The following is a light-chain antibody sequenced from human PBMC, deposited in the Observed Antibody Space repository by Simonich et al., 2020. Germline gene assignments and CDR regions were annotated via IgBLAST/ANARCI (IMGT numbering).Light chain of an antibody. CDR3: SSYTSSSTLV. Sequence: QSALTQPRSVSGSPGQSVTISCTGTSSDVGGYNYVSWYQQHPGKAPKHMIYDVSKRPSGVSNRFSGSKSGNTASLTISGLQAEDEADYYCSSYTSSSTLVFGGGTKLTVL. V-gene: IGLV2-11*01. CDR1: SSDVGGYNY. CDR2: DVS. J-gene: IGLJ2*01.